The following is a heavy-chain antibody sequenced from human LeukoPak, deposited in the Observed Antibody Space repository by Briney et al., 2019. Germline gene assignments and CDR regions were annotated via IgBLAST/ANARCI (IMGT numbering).Heavy chain of an antibody. V-gene: IGHV1-69*01. J-gene: IGHJ3*02. D-gene: IGHD6-13*01. CDR1: GGTFSSYA. CDR2: IIPIFGTA. CDR3: ASQPGYGVAFDI. Sequence: SVKLSCKASGGTFSSYAISWVRQAPGQGLEWMGGIIPIFGTANYAQKFQGRVTITADESTSTAYMERSSLRSEDTAVYYCASQPGYGVAFDIWGQGTMVTVSS.